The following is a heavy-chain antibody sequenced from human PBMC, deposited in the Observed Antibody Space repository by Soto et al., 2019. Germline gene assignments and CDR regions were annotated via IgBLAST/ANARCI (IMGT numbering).Heavy chain of an antibody. D-gene: IGHD6-6*01. CDR2: ISYDGSNK. CDR1: GFTFSSYG. J-gene: IGHJ3*02. CDR3: AKRTGQLVLPDGHAFDI. Sequence: GXSLRLSCAASGFTFSSYGMHWVDQAPGKGLEWVAVISYDGSNKYYADSVKGRFTISRDNSKNTLYLQMNSLRAEDTAVYYCAKRTGQLVLPDGHAFDIWGQGTMVTVSS. V-gene: IGHV3-30*18.